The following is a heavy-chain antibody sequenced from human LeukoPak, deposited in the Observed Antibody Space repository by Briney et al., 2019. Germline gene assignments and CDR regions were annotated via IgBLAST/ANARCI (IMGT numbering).Heavy chain of an antibody. J-gene: IGHJ4*02. V-gene: IGHV4-59*01. CDR1: GRSISSYY. CDR2: IYHSGST. CDR3: ARKGDRGSAGFFDY. D-gene: IGHD1-26*01. Sequence: KPSETLSLTCTVSGRSISSYYWSWIRQPPGKGLEWIGHIYHSGSTNYSPSLTSRVTMSVDRSKNQFSLKLSSATAADTALYYCARKGDRGSAGFFDYWGQGTLVTVSS.